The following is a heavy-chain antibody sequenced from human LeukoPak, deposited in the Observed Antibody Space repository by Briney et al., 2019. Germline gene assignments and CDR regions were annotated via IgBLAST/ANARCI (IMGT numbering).Heavy chain of an antibody. V-gene: IGHV3-9*01. D-gene: IGHD6-13*01. J-gene: IGHJ4*02. CDR1: GFTFDDYA. Sequence: GGSLRLSCAASGFTFDDYAMHWVRQAPGKGLEWVSGISWNSGSIGYADSVKGRFTISRDNSMNTLYLQMNSLRAEDTALYYCARATRIAVAEFFFDYWGQGTLVTVSS. CDR2: ISWNSGSI. CDR3: ARATRIAVAEFFFDY.